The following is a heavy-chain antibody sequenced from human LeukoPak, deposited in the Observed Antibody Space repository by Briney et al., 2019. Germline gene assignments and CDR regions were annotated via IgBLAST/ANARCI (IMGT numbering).Heavy chain of an antibody. V-gene: IGHV4-39*01. J-gene: IGHJ4*02. Sequence: TSSETLSLTCTVSGASIISTYYWGWIRQPPGKGLEWIASIHYSGSTDYNPSLKSRVIISADTSENQFSLKLRFVTAADTAVYYCARLAYCTSTSCYPNYWGQGALVTVSS. CDR1: GASIISTYY. CDR3: ARLAYCTSTSCYPNY. CDR2: IHYSGST. D-gene: IGHD2-2*01.